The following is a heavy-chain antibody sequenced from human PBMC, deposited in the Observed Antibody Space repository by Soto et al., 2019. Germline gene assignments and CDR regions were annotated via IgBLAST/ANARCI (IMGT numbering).Heavy chain of an antibody. V-gene: IGHV4-34*01. CDR1: GGSFSGYY. J-gene: IGHJ5*02. CDR3: ARGYCSSTICYIWDNWFDP. CDR2: INHSGST. D-gene: IGHD2-2*02. Sequence: SETLSLTCAVYGGSFSGYYWSWVRQPPGKGLEWIGEINHSGSTNYNPSLKSRVTISVDTSKNQFSLKLSSVTAADTAVYYCARGYCSSTICYIWDNWFDPWGQGTLVT.